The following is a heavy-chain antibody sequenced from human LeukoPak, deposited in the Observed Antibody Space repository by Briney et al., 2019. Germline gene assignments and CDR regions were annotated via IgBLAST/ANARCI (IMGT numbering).Heavy chain of an antibody. Sequence: ASVKVSCXASGYTFTSYDINWVRQATGQGLEWMGWMNPNSGNTGYAQKFQGRVTITRNTSISTAYMELSSLRSEDTAVYYCARGRYDFWSGYYTRDYWGQGTLVTVSS. D-gene: IGHD3-3*01. J-gene: IGHJ4*02. CDR2: MNPNSGNT. CDR3: ARGRYDFWSGYYTRDY. CDR1: GYTFTSYD. V-gene: IGHV1-8*03.